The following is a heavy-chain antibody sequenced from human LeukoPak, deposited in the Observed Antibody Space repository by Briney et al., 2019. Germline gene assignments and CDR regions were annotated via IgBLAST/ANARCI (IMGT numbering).Heavy chain of an antibody. CDR2: ISGSGGNT. J-gene: IGHJ5*01. Sequence: PGGSLRLSCAASGFTFSSYALSWVRQAPGKGLEWVSSISGSGGNTYYADSVKGRFTISRDNSKKTLYLHMDTLRPEDTAVYFCAREALRFYDSWGHGTLVTVSS. CDR3: AREALRFYDS. CDR1: GFTFSSYA. V-gene: IGHV3-23*01. D-gene: IGHD2/OR15-2a*01.